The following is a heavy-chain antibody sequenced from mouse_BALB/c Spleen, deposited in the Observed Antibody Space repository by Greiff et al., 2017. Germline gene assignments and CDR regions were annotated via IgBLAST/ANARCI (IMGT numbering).Heavy chain of an antibody. CDR1: GYTFTSYW. Sequence: VQLQQPGAELVKPGASVKMSCKASGYTFTSYWMHWVKQRPGQGLEWIGVIDTSDSYTSYNQKFKGKATLTVDTSSSTAYMQLSSLTSEDSAVYYCTRSLRRIYYAMDYWGQGTSVTVSS. J-gene: IGHJ4*01. CDR2: IDTSDSYT. D-gene: IGHD2-12*01. V-gene: IGHV1S127*01. CDR3: TRSLRRIYYAMDY.